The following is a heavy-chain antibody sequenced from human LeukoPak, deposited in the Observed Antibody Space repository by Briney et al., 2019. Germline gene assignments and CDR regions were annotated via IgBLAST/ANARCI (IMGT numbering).Heavy chain of an antibody. CDR1: GFTLSNFG. Sequence: GRSLRLSCAASGFTLSNFGMHWVRQAPGKGVVWVSRINSDGSWTSYADSVKGRFTISRDNAKNTVYLQMNSLRVEDTAVYYCVRDVEVAGIDYWGQGTLVTVSS. J-gene: IGHJ4*02. D-gene: IGHD6-13*01. CDR2: INSDGSWT. CDR3: VRDVEVAGIDY. V-gene: IGHV3-74*01.